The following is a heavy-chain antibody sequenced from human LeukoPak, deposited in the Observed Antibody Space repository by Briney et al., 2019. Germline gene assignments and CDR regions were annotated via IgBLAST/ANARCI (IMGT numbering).Heavy chain of an antibody. CDR3: ARYDYGDPLSPFDY. CDR2: ISYDGSNK. Sequence: GGSLRLSCAASGFTFSSYAMHWVRQAPGKGLEWVAVISYDGSNKYYADSVKGRFTISRDNSKNTLYLQMNSLRAEDTAVYYCARYDYGDPLSPFDYWGQGTLVTVSS. V-gene: IGHV3-30-3*01. D-gene: IGHD4-17*01. CDR1: GFTFSSYA. J-gene: IGHJ4*02.